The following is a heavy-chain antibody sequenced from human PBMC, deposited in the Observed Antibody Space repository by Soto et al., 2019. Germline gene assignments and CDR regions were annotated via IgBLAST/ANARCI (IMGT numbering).Heavy chain of an antibody. J-gene: IGHJ3*01. V-gene: IGHV3-53*01. D-gene: IGHD1-1*01. CDR1: GLTVSGKKY. CDR2: LYDVDGT. CDR3: ASWHEREHAYDV. Sequence: TVGSLRLSCAAFGLTVSGKKYVAWVRQAPGKGLEWVSALYDVDGTYYADSVKGRFTTSRDSSKTTVYLQMNGLRPDDTAVYYCASWHEREHAYDVWGQGTTVTVSS.